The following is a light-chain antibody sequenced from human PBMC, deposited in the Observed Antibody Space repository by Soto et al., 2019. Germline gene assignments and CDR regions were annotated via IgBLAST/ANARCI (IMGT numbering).Light chain of an antibody. CDR1: SSDVGSYNL. CDR2: EGS. Sequence: QSALTQPASVSGSPGQSITISCTGTSSDVGSYNLVSWYQQHPGKAPKLMIYEGSKRPSGVSNRFSGSKSGNTASLTISGLQAEYEADYYCCSYAGSSTHAVFGGGTQLTVL. CDR3: CSYAGSSTHAV. J-gene: IGLJ7*01. V-gene: IGLV2-23*01.